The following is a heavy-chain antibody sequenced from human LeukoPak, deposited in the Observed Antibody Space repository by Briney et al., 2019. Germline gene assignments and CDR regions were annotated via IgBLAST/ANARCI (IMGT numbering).Heavy chain of an antibody. CDR1: GGSFSGYY. CDR2: IYHSGST. J-gene: IGHJ4*02. CDR3: AEGGDNDYGDY. Sequence: SETLSLTCAVYGGSFSGYYWSWIRQPPGKGLEWIGSIYHSGSTYYNPSLKSRVTISVDTSKNQFSLKLSSVTAADTAVYYCAEGGDNDYGDYWGQGTLVTVSS. D-gene: IGHD3-16*01. V-gene: IGHV4-34*01.